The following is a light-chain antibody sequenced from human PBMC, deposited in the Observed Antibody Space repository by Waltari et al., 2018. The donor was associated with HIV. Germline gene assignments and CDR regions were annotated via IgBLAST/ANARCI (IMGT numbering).Light chain of an antibody. CDR2: WAS. CDR1: LSVLSPSNNKNY. V-gene: IGKV4-1*01. J-gene: IGKJ2*03. CDR3: QQYYDVQS. Sequence: IVMTQSPDYLAVSLGERATMNCKSSLSVLSPSNNKNYLAWYQQKPGQPPKLLIYWASTRESGVPERFRGSGSGTDFTLTIDTMEAEDAALYYCQQYYDVQSFGQGTKVEIK.